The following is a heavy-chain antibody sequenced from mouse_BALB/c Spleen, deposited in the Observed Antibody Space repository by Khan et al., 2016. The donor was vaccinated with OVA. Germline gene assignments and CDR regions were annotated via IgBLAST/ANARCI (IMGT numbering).Heavy chain of an antibody. CDR1: GFTFTDYS. Sequence: VQLVESGGGLVQPGGSLRLSCATSGFTFTDYSITWVRQPPGEALEWLGFITHNADGYRTEYSASVKGRFTFSRNTSQNVLYLQMTTVRAEDSATNYWAKDQVGSYFDYWGQGTTLTVSS. D-gene: IGHD4-1*02. V-gene: IGHV7-3*02. CDR2: ITHNADGYRT. J-gene: IGHJ2*01. CDR3: AKDQVGSYFDY.